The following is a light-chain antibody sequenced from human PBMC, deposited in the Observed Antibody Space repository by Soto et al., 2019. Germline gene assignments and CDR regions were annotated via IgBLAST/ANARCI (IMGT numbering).Light chain of an antibody. CDR1: SNDVGHSSF. V-gene: IGLV2-8*01. Sequence: QPVLTQPPSASGSPGLSVTISCTGNSNDVGHSSFISWYQQHPGKGPKLIIYEVSKRPSGVPDRFSGSKSGNTASLSVSGLQDEDEADYFCNAQADNGKHVFGTGTKVTVL. CDR3: NAQADNGKHV. CDR2: EVS. J-gene: IGLJ1*01.